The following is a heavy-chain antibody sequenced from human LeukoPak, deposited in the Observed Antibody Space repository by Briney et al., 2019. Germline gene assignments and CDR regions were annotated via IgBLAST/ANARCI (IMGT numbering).Heavy chain of an antibody. CDR2: ISHEGSNK. V-gene: IGHV3-30-3*01. Sequence: GGSLRLSCAASGFTFSDFPVHWVRQAPGKGLEWVAVISHEGSNKYYADSVRGRFTISRDNSKNTLYLQMNSLGAEDTAVYYCVRDGIPYSTSAGTYLQHWGQGMLVIVSS. CDR3: VRDGIPYSTSAGTYLQH. J-gene: IGHJ1*01. CDR1: GFTFSDFP. D-gene: IGHD6-13*01.